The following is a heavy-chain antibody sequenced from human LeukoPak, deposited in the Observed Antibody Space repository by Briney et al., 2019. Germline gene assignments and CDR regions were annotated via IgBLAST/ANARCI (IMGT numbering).Heavy chain of an antibody. Sequence: GGSLRLSCAASGFTFSSYSMNWVRQAPGKGLEWDSYISSSSSTIYYADSVKGRFTISRDNAKNSLYLQMNSLRDEDTAVYYCARDTRASGYYDYIWGSYRYPELFDYWGQGTLVTVSS. CDR3: ARDTRASGYYDYIWGSYRYPELFDY. CDR2: ISSSSSTI. J-gene: IGHJ4*02. D-gene: IGHD3-16*02. V-gene: IGHV3-48*02. CDR1: GFTFSSYS.